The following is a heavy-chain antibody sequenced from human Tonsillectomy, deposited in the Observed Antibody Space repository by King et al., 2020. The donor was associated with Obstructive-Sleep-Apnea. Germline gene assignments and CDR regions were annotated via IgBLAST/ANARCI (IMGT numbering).Heavy chain of an antibody. CDR3: ARCRGTPRQYYYGSGTRGHYYYGMDV. CDR2: INHSGST. D-gene: IGHD3-10*01. Sequence: QVQLQQWGAGLLKPSETLSLTCAVYGGSFSGYYWSWIRQPPGKGLEWIGEINHSGSTNYNPSLKSRVTISVDTSKNQFSLKLSSVTAADTAVYYCARCRGTPRQYYYGSGTRGHYYYGMDVWGQGTTVTVSS. V-gene: IGHV4-34*01. J-gene: IGHJ6*02. CDR1: GGSFSGYY.